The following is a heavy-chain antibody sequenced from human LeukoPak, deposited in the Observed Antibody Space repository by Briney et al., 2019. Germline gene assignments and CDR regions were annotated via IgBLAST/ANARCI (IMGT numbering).Heavy chain of an antibody. J-gene: IGHJ5*02. D-gene: IGHD3-10*01. CDR1: GFTFSSYA. V-gene: IGHV3-23*01. CDR2: MSGSGGST. CDR3: AKGLWFGELGWFDP. Sequence: PGGSLRLSCAASGFTFSSYAMSWVRQAPGKGLEWVSAMSGSGGSTYYADSVKGRFTISRDNAKNSLYLQMNSLRAEDTALYYCAKGLWFGELGWFDPWGQGTLVTVSS.